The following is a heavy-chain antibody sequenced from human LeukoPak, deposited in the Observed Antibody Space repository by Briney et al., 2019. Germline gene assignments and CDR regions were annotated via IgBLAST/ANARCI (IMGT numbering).Heavy chain of an antibody. CDR2: ISAYNGNT. Sequence: ASVKVSCKASGYTFTSYGISWVRQAPGQGVEWMGWISAYNGNTNYAQKLQGRVTMTTDTSTSTAYMELRSLRSDDTAVYYCARNGKKLLARYYGMDVWGQGTTVTVSS. CDR3: ARNGKKLLARYYGMDV. V-gene: IGHV1-18*01. CDR1: GYTFTSYG. D-gene: IGHD2-8*01. J-gene: IGHJ6*02.